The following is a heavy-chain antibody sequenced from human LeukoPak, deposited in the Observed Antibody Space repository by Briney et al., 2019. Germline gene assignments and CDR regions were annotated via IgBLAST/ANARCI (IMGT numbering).Heavy chain of an antibody. CDR2: IVVGSGNT. V-gene: IGHV1-58*02. J-gene: IGHJ3*02. CDR3: AADFQGFWSGYYTGNAFDI. CDR1: GFTFTSSA. Sequence: SVKVSCKASGFTFTSSAMQWVRQARGQRLEWIGWIVVGSGNTNYAQKFRERVTITRDMSTSTAYMELSSLRSEDTAVYYCAADFQGFWSGYYTGNAFDIWGQGTMVTVSS. D-gene: IGHD3-3*01.